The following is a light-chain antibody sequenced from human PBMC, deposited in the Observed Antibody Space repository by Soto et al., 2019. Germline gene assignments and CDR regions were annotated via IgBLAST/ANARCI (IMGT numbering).Light chain of an antibody. CDR2: EVN. Sequence: QSVLTQPASVSGSPGQSITISCTGTSSDVGGYNYVSWYQQHPGKAPKLMIYEVNNRPSEVPNRFSGSKSGNTASLTISGLQPEDDADYSSNSNTSRYTFVLGPGTKVPGL. CDR1: SSDVGGYNY. J-gene: IGLJ1*01. CDR3: NSNTSRYTFV. V-gene: IGLV2-14*01.